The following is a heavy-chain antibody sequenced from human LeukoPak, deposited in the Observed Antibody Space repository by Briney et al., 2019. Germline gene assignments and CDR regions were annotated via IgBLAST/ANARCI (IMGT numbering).Heavy chain of an antibody. D-gene: IGHD3-22*01. CDR3: ATLVFDSSGYSYFDH. Sequence: GGSLRLSCAASGFTFSRYAMSWVRQAPGKGLEWLSAISDTGGNTYYTDSVKGLFTIPRDNSRNTLYLQMNSLRVEDTAFYYCATLVFDSSGYSYFDHWGQGTLVTVSS. J-gene: IGHJ4*02. CDR2: ISDTGGNT. CDR1: GFTFSRYA. V-gene: IGHV3-23*01.